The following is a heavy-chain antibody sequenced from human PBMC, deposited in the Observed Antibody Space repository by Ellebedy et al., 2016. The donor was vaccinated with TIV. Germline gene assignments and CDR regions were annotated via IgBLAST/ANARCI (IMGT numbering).Heavy chain of an antibody. V-gene: IGHV3-30*04. J-gene: IGHJ6*02. CDR1: GFTFSSYA. Sequence: GESLKISXAASGFTFSSYAMHWVRQAPGKGLEWVAVISYDGSNKYYADSVKGRFTISRDNSKNTLYLQMNSLRAEDTAVYYCARVPTPWYYGMDVWGQGTTVTVSS. CDR3: ARVPTPWYYGMDV. CDR2: ISYDGSNK.